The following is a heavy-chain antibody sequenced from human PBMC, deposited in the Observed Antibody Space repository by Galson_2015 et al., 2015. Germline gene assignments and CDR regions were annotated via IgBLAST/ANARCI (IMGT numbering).Heavy chain of an antibody. J-gene: IGHJ4*02. CDR2: IKQDGSEK. Sequence: SLRLSCAASGFTFSRYWMSWVRQAPGKGLEWVANIKQDGSEKYYVESVKGRFTISRDNSKNSLYLQMNSLRAEDTAVYYCARVYVIAVAGTRSPYFDYWGQGTLVTVSS. D-gene: IGHD6-19*01. V-gene: IGHV3-7*03. CDR1: GFTFSRYW. CDR3: ARVYVIAVAGTRSPYFDY.